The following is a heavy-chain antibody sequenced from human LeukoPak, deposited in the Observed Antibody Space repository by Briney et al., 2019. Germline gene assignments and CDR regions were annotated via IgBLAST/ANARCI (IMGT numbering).Heavy chain of an antibody. CDR2: IKTDGSST. J-gene: IGHJ6*03. V-gene: IGHV3-74*01. D-gene: IGHD1-7*01. CDR1: GFTFSSYW. Sequence: GGSLRLSCAASGFTFSSYWMHWVRQAPGKGLVWVSRIKTDGSSTTYADSVKGRFTISRDNAKNTLYLQMNSLRAEDTAVYYCVRAAELLGNYYMDVWGKGTTVTVSS. CDR3: VRAAELLGNYYMDV.